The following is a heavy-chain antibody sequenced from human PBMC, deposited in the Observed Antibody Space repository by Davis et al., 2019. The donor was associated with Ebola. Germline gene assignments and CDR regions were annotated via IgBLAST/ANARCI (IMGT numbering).Heavy chain of an antibody. CDR2: ISGSGGST. Sequence: GESLKISCAASGFTFSSYAMSWVRQAPGKGLEWVSAISGSGGSTYSADSVKGRFTISRDNSKNTLYLQMNSLRAEDTAVYYCAKLALPYYGSGSYYKPPNWFDPWGQGTLVTVSS. J-gene: IGHJ5*02. CDR1: GFTFSSYA. D-gene: IGHD3-10*01. V-gene: IGHV3-23*01. CDR3: AKLALPYYGSGSYYKPPNWFDP.